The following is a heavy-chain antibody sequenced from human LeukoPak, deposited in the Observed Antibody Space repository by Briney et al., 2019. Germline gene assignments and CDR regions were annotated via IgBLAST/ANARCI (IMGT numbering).Heavy chain of an antibody. Sequence: LSLTCTVSGGSISSYYWSWIRQPPGKALEWLARIDWDDDKYYSTSLKTRLTISKDTSKNQVVLTMTNMDPVDTATYYCARIGSSYWDYWGQGTLVTVSS. V-gene: IGHV2-70*11. J-gene: IGHJ4*02. CDR1: GGSISSYYW. CDR3: ARIGSSYWDY. D-gene: IGHD6-13*01. CDR2: IDWDDDK.